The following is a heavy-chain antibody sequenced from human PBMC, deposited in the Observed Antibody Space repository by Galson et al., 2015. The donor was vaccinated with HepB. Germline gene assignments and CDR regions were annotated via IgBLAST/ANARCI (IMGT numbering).Heavy chain of an antibody. CDR1: GLTFNKYN. J-gene: IGHJ6*02. Sequence: SLRLSCAASGLTFNKYNMYWVRQAPGKGLEWVIIISHDGSNKYYADSMKGRFTISRDNSKNTLYLQMNSLRTEDTAVYFCARDVQSTNSAYLRPNGLDVWGQGTTVTVSS. D-gene: IGHD5-12*01. CDR2: ISHDGSNK. V-gene: IGHV3-30*04. CDR3: ARDVQSTNSAYLRPNGLDV.